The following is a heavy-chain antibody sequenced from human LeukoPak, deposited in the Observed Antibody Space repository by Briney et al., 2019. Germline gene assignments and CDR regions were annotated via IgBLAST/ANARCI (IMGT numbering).Heavy chain of an antibody. CDR2: IRYDGSNK. V-gene: IGHV3-30*02. J-gene: IGHJ4*02. Sequence: GESLRLSCAASGFTFSSYGMHWVRQAPGKGLEWVAFIRYDGSNKYYADSVKGRFTISRDNSKNTLYLQMNSLRAEDTAVYYCANGGIAAAVTDYWGQGTLVTVSS. CDR1: GFTFSSYG. CDR3: ANGGIAAAVTDY. D-gene: IGHD6-13*01.